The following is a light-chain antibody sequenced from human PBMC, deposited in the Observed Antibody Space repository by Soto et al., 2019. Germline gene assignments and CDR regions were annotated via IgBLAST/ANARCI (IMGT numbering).Light chain of an antibody. J-gene: IGKJ5*01. CDR2: DAS. V-gene: IGKV3-11*01. CDR3: QQYTKWPIT. Sequence: EIVLTQSPATLSLSPVEGAPLXCRASQSVSSYLAWYQQKPGQAPRLLIYDASNRATGIPARFSGSGSGTEFTLTVSSLQSEDFAVYYCQQYTKWPITFGQGTRLEIK. CDR1: QSVSSY.